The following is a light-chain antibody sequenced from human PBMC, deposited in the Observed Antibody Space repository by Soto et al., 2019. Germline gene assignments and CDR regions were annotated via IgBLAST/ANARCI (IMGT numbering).Light chain of an antibody. V-gene: IGKV3-15*01. CDR2: GAS. Sequence: EIVMTQSPATLSVSPGERATLSCRASQSVSSNLAWYQQKPGQAPRLLMYGASTRATGIPARFSGSGSGTEFTLTISSLQSEDIAVYYCQQYNNWPPITFGQGTRPEIK. J-gene: IGKJ5*01. CDR1: QSVSSN. CDR3: QQYNNWPPIT.